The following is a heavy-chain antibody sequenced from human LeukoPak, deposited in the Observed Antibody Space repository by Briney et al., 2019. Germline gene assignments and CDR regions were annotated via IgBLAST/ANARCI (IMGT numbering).Heavy chain of an antibody. D-gene: IGHD2-15*01. J-gene: IGHJ6*02. CDR3: AKDGGSGVPDYYYYGMNV. V-gene: IGHV3-9*01. CDR1: GFTFDDYA. CDR2: ISWNSGSI. Sequence: PGRSLRLSCAASGFTFDDYAMHWVRQAPGKGLEWVSGISWNSGSIGYADSVKGRFTISRDNAKNSLYLQMNSLRAEDTALYYCAKDGGSGVPDYYYYGMNVWGQGTTVTVSS.